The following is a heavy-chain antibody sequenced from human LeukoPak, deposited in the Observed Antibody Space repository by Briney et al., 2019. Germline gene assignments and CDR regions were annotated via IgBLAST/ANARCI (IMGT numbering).Heavy chain of an antibody. CDR3: AREGSLRYFDWLLRSYGMDV. CDR2: TYYRSKLYN. CDR1: GDSVSSNSAA. V-gene: IGHV6-1*01. J-gene: IGHJ6*02. Sequence: SQTLSLTCALSGDSVSSNSAAWNWIRQSPSRGLEWLGRTYYRSKLYNDYAVSVKSRITINPDTSKNQFSLQLNSVTPEDTAVYYCAREGSLRYFDWLLRSYGMDVWGQGTTVTVSS. D-gene: IGHD3-9*01.